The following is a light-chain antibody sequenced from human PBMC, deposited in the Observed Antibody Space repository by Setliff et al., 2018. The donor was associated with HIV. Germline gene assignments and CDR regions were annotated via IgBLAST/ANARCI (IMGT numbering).Light chain of an antibody. Sequence: VLAQPASVSGSPGQSITISCTGTSSDVGGYNYVSWYQQHPGKAPKLIIYEVRNRPSGVSNRFSGSKSGNTASLTISGLQAEDEADYYCSSYAITNTLPFGTGTKVTV. J-gene: IGLJ1*01. CDR2: EVR. CDR1: SSDVGGYNY. CDR3: SSYAITNTLP. V-gene: IGLV2-14*01.